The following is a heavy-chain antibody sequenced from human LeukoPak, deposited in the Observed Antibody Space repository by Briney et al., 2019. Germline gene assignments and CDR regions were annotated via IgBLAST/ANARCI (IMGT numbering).Heavy chain of an antibody. CDR1: GYTFTGYY. V-gene: IGHV1-2*02. J-gene: IGHJ4*02. D-gene: IGHD1-14*01. Sequence: GASVKVSCKTSGYTFTGYYMRWVRQAPGQGLEWMGWIVPNNGGTNYAQKFQGRVTMTRDTSISTAFMELSRLTSDDTAIYYCARANRNYFDYWGQGTLVTVSS. CDR2: IVPNNGGT. CDR3: ARANRNYFDY.